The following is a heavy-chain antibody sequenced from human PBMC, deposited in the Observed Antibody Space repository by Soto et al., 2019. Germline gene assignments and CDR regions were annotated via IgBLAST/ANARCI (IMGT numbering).Heavy chain of an antibody. D-gene: IGHD3-22*01. J-gene: IGHJ4*02. Sequence: QVQLVESGGGVVQPGRSLRLSCAASGFTFSSYGMHWVRQAPGKGLEWVAVIWYDGSNKYYADSVKGRFTISKDNSKNKLSLQMNSLRAEDTAVYYCGRGYGSSGYPRYYFDYWGQGTLVTVSS. CDR3: GRGYGSSGYPRYYFDY. CDR2: IWYDGSNK. CDR1: GFTFSSYG. V-gene: IGHV3-33*01.